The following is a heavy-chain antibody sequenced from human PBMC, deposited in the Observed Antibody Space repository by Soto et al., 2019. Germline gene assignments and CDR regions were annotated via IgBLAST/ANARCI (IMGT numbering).Heavy chain of an antibody. V-gene: IGHV3-23*01. Sequence: GALRLSCAASGFTFSTYVMTWVRQAPGKGLEWVSGISGTGVSTYYADSVKGRFTISRDNSKNTLYLQMNSLRAEDTAVYYCAKGYRSFDYWGQGTVVTVSS. CDR2: ISGTGVST. D-gene: IGHD3-16*02. J-gene: IGHJ4*02. CDR3: AKGYRSFDY. CDR1: GFTFSTYV.